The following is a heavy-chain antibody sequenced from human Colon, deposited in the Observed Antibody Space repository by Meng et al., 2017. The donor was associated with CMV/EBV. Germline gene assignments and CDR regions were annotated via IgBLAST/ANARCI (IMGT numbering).Heavy chain of an antibody. D-gene: IGHD3-10*01. J-gene: IGHJ4*02. CDR2: INEDGSDK. Sequence: GESLKISCAASGLTFSSYWMSWVRQAPGKGPEWVANINEDGSDKYYVDSVKGRFTISRDNAKNSLYLQMNSLRAEDTAVYYCARDPHFGALDYWGQGTLVTVSS. CDR3: ARDPHFGALDY. CDR1: GLTFSSYW. V-gene: IGHV3-7*01.